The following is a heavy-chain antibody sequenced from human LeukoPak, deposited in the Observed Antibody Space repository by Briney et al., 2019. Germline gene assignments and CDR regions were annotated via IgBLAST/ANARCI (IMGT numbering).Heavy chain of an antibody. Sequence: ASVKVSCKVSGYTLTELSMHWVRQAPGKGLEWMGGFDPEDGETIYAQKFQGRVTMTEDTSTDTAYMELSSLRSEDTAVYYCAPTRRAYYYMDVWGKGTTVTVSS. D-gene: IGHD5-24*01. CDR3: APTRRAYYYMDV. CDR2: FDPEDGET. CDR1: GYTLTELS. V-gene: IGHV1-24*01. J-gene: IGHJ6*03.